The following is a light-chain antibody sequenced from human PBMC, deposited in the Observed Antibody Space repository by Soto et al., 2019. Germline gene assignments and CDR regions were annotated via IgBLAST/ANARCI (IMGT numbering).Light chain of an antibody. V-gene: IGLV2-23*02. J-gene: IGLJ1*01. Sequence: QSVLTQPASVSGSPGQSITISCAGTNSDVGAYNLVSWYQQHPGEAPKVLIYEVTKQPSGLSSRFAGSKSGNTASLTISGLQAEDEADYYCCSYAGDSAFVFGTGTKVTVL. CDR1: NSDVGAYNL. CDR2: EVT. CDR3: CSYAGDSAFV.